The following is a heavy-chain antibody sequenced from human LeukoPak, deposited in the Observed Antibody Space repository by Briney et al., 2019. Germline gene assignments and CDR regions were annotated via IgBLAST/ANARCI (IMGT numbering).Heavy chain of an antibody. CDR1: GFTFDDYA. V-gene: IGHV3-43*02. CDR3: AKDKVLRYFDWSAFDY. J-gene: IGHJ4*02. Sequence: GGSLRLSCAASGFTFDDYAMHWVRQAPGKGLEWVSLISVDGGSTYYADSVKGRFTISRDNSKNSLYLQMNSLRTEDTALYYCAKDKVLRYFDWSAFDYWGQGTLVTVSS. CDR2: ISVDGGST. D-gene: IGHD3-9*01.